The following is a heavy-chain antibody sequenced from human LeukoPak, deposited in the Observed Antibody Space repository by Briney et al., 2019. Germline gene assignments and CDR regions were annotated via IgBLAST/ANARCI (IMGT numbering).Heavy chain of an antibody. D-gene: IGHD6-19*01. V-gene: IGHV3-64*01. J-gene: IGHJ4*02. CDR3: ARGGSGWFRRNYFDY. CDR1: GFTFSSCA. CDR2: ISSNGGST. Sequence: AGGSLRLSCAASGFTFSSCAMPWVRQAPGKGLEYGSAISSNGGSTYYANSVKGRFTIARDNSKNTLYLQMGSLRAEDMAVYYCARGGSGWFRRNYFDYWGQGTLVTVSS.